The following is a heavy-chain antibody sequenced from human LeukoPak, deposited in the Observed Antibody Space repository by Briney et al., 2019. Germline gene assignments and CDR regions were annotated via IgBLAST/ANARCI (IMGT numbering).Heavy chain of an antibody. J-gene: IGHJ6*02. Sequence: GGSLRLSCAASGFTFNSYAMSWVRQAPGKGLEWVSAISGSGGSTYYADSVKGRFTISRDNSKNTLYLQMNSLRAEDTAVYYCARTGYNAGRYYYYGMDVWGQGTTVTVSS. V-gene: IGHV3-23*01. CDR2: ISGSGGST. CDR3: ARTGYNAGRYYYYGMDV. CDR1: GFTFNSYA. D-gene: IGHD1-14*01.